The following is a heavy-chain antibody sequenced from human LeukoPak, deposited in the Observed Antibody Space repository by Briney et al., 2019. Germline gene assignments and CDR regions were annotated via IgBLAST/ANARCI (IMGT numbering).Heavy chain of an antibody. Sequence: SETLSLTCAVYGGSFSGYYWSWIRQPPGKGLELIGEINHSGSTNYNPSLKSRVTISVDTSKTQFSLKLSSVTAADTAVYYCARASDSSGYYWGYWGQGTLVTVSS. CDR2: INHSGST. J-gene: IGHJ4*02. CDR3: ARASDSSGYYWGY. CDR1: GGSFSGYY. V-gene: IGHV4-34*01. D-gene: IGHD3-22*01.